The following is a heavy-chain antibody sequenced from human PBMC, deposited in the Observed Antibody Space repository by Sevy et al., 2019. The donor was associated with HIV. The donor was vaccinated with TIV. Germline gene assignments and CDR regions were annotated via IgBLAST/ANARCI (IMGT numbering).Heavy chain of an antibody. D-gene: IGHD3-10*01. Sequence: SETLSLTCGVSGGSISSSNWWRWVRQPPGKGLEWIGVIYRSGSTNYNPSLKSRVTISVDNSKNQFSLQLNSVTAADTAVYYCARGFDTPRGFDPWGQGTLVTVSS. CDR1: GGSISSSNW. J-gene: IGHJ5*02. CDR2: IYRSGST. CDR3: ARGFDTPRGFDP. V-gene: IGHV4-4*02.